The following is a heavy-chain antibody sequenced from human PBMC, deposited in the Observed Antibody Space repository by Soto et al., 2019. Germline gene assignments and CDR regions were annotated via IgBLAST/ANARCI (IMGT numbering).Heavy chain of an antibody. V-gene: IGHV3-23*01. D-gene: IGHD2-15*01. Sequence: GGSLRLSCEASGFTFSSYAMSWVRQAPGKGLEWVSAISGSGGSTYYADSVKGRFTISRDNSKNTLYLQMNSLRAEDTAVYYCAKGGYCSGGSCYPDAFDIWGQGTMVTVSS. J-gene: IGHJ3*02. CDR2: ISGSGGST. CDR1: GFTFSSYA. CDR3: AKGGYCSGGSCYPDAFDI.